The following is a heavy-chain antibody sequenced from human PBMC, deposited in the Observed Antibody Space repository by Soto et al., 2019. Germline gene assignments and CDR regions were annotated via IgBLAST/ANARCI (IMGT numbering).Heavy chain of an antibody. CDR3: AREPRSSYGTRLMFDY. CDR2: IYYSGST. J-gene: IGHJ4*02. D-gene: IGHD5-18*01. CDR1: AVSISNDGYF. V-gene: IGHV4-31*03. Sequence: PSETLSLTCTVSAVSISNDGYFWTWIRQRPGKGPEWIGYIYYSGSTYYNPSLKSRVTISVDTSKNQFSLKLSSVTAADTAVYYCAREPRSSYGTRLMFDYWGQGTLVTVSS.